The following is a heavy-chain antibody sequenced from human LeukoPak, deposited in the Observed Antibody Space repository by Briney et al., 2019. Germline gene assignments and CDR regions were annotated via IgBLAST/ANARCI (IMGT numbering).Heavy chain of an antibody. CDR1: GYTFTSFG. Sequence: ASVKVSCEASGYTFTSFGISWVRQAPGQGLEWMGWISTYNGNTNYAQKLQGRGTMTTDTSTSRVYMDLRSLRSDDTAVYYCARDRAGSAWYTTFDYWGQGTLVTVSS. CDR2: ISTYNGNT. D-gene: IGHD6-19*01. CDR3: ARDRAGSAWYTTFDY. J-gene: IGHJ4*02. V-gene: IGHV1-18*01.